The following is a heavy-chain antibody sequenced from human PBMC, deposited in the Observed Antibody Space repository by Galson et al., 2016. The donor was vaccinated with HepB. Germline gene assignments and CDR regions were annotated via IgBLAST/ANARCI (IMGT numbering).Heavy chain of an antibody. J-gene: IGHJ6*04. CDR1: GFTFGSHA. CDR3: ARGGGGAITWYVLDA. CDR2: IIYDGTNK. Sequence: SLRLSCAAGGFTFGSHAMYWVRQAPGKGLEWVAVIIYDGTNKYYADSVKGRFTISRENSKSSLFLQMTSLRAEDTARDYCARGGGGAITWYVLDAWGNGTTVTVSS. V-gene: IGHV3-30*03. D-gene: IGHD2-15*01.